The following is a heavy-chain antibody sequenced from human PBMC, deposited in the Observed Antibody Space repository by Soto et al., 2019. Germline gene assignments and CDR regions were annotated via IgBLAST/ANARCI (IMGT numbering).Heavy chain of an antibody. CDR3: ARLYYGSGSRPDEVGMDV. J-gene: IGHJ6*02. V-gene: IGHV5-51*01. CDR2: IYPGDSDT. CDR1: GYSFTSYW. D-gene: IGHD3-10*01. Sequence: PGESLKISCKGSGYSFTSYWIGWVRQMPGKGLEWMGIIYPGDSDTRYSPSFQGQVTISADKSISTAYLQWSSLKASDTAMYYCARLYYGSGSRPDEVGMDVWGQGTTVTVSS.